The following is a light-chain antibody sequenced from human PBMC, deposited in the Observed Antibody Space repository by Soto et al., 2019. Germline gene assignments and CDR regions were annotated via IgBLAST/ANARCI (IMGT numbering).Light chain of an antibody. CDR2: AAS. J-gene: IGKJ4*01. Sequence: AIPRSQSPASLAASVGHRVTITCRPSQYISEFLNWYQQKQGKAPVMLIYAASTMQSGVPSRFCGRGAGTEGTITISSLQNEDGTTYDGLQEYNYPLTFGGGTKVDIK. V-gene: IGKV1-6*01. CDR3: LQEYNYPLT. CDR1: QYISEF.